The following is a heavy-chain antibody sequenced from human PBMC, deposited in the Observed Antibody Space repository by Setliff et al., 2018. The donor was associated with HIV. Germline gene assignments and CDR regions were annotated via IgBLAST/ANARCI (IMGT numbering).Heavy chain of an antibody. CDR3: ARVRSPFYFDY. J-gene: IGHJ4*02. V-gene: IGHV3-48*04. CDR2: IGSSGTPI. Sequence: GGSLRLSCAASGFSLSSYWMSWVRQAPGKGLEWLSYIGSSGTPIYYADSVKGRFTISRDNAKNSLNLQMNSLRAEDTAVYYCARVRSPFYFDYWGQGTLVTVSS. CDR1: GFSLSSYW.